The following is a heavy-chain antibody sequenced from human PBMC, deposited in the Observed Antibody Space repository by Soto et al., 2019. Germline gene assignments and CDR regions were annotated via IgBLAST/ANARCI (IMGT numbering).Heavy chain of an antibody. D-gene: IGHD6-13*01. CDR1: GDSVSSNSAA. J-gene: IGHJ5*02. CDR2: TYYRSKWYN. V-gene: IGHV6-1*01. CDR3: ARETTFNSSWFENWFDP. Sequence: SQTLSLTCAISGDSVSSNSAAWNWIRQSPSRGLEWLERTYYRSKWYNDYAVSVKSRITINPDPSKNQFSLQLNSVTPEDTAVYYCARETTFNSSWFENWFDPWGQGTRVTVSS.